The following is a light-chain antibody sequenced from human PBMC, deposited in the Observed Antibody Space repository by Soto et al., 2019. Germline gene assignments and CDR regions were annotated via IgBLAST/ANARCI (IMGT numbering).Light chain of an antibody. CDR3: QQYHNCPLT. V-gene: IGKV3D-15*01. CDR2: GAS. CDR1: QSVGSD. J-gene: IGKJ4*01. Sequence: EKVMTQSPATLSVSPGERATLSCRASQSVGSDLACYQQIPGQAPRLLIYGASSRATGIPDRFSGSGSGTDFTHTISSLEPEDFAVYYCQQYHNCPLTFGGGTKVDIK.